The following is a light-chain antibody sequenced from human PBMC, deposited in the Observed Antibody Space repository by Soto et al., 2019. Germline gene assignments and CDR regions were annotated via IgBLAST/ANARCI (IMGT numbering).Light chain of an antibody. J-gene: IGKJ1*01. CDR2: GAS. CDR3: QQYGSSPPA. V-gene: IGKV3-20*01. CDR1: QSISRY. Sequence: IVLTQSPGTLSLSPGERTTLSCRASQSISRYLAWYQQKPGQGPRLLIYGASSRATGTPDRFSGSESGRDFILTINRLEPEDFALYYCQQYGSSPPACGQGTKVEIX.